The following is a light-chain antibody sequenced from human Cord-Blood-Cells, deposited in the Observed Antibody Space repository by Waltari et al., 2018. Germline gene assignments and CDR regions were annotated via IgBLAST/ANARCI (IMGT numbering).Light chain of an antibody. V-gene: IGLV1-47*01. Sequence: QSVLTQPPSASGTPGQRVTISCSGSSSNIGSNYVYWYQQPPGTAPKLLIYRNKQRPSGVPVLFSCSESGTSASLAISGLRSEDEADYYCAAWDDSLSCVVFGGGTKLTVL. CDR1: SSNIGSNY. J-gene: IGLJ2*01. CDR3: AAWDDSLSCVV. CDR2: RNK.